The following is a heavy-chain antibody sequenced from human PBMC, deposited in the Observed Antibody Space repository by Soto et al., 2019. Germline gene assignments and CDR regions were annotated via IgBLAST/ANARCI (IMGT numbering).Heavy chain of an antibody. CDR3: ARVHYYYGREV. J-gene: IGHJ6*02. V-gene: IGHV4-30-2*01. CDR2: IYYSWTT. Sequence: PSETLSLTCTVSNGSVSSGTYSWSWVRQPPGKGLEWIGYIYYSWTTYYTPSLKSRLTMSMDRANDHFSLNLTSVTAADTAVYFCARVHYYYGREVWGQGITVSVS. CDR1: NGSVSSGTYS.